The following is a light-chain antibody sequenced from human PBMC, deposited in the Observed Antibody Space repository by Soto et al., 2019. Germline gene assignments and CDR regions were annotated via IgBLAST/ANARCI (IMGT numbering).Light chain of an antibody. J-gene: IGKJ1*01. Sequence: DIQMTQSPSSLSASVGDRVTITCRASQGISSYLDWYQQKPGKVPKRLMYAAYRLQSGVPSRFSGSGSGTEFTLTISSLQPEDFATYYCQQSYSNPRTFGQGTKVDIK. CDR1: QGISSY. CDR3: QQSYSNPRT. V-gene: IGKV1-39*01. CDR2: AAY.